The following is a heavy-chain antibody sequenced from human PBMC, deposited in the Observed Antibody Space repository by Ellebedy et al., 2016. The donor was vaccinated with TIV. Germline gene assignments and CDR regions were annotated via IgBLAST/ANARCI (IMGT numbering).Heavy chain of an antibody. Sequence: SETLSLTXTVSGGSISSGGYYWSWIRQHPGKGLEWIGYIYYSGSTYYNPSLKSRVTISVDTSKNQFSLKLSSVTAADTAVYYCARGEVVVPAAGWFDPWGQGTLVTVSS. J-gene: IGHJ5*02. CDR3: ARGEVVVPAAGWFDP. CDR1: GGSISSGGYY. D-gene: IGHD2-2*01. CDR2: IYYSGST. V-gene: IGHV4-31*03.